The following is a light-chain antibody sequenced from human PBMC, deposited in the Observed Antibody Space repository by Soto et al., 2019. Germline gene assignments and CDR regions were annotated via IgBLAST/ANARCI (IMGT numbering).Light chain of an antibody. CDR1: QDIAIY. CDR3: QQLRMYPST. Sequence: IQLTQSPSSLSASVGDRVTITCRASQDIAIYLAWYQQKPGEAPKLLIYAASTLYGGVPSRFSGSGSGTDFALTITSLQAEDFATYYRQQLRMYPSTVGGGTKVEIK. CDR2: AAS. J-gene: IGKJ4*01. V-gene: IGKV1-9*01.